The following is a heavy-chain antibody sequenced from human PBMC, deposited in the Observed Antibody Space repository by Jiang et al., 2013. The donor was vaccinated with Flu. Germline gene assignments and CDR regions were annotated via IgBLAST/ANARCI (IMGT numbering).Heavy chain of an antibody. CDR2: ISDSGGNT. D-gene: IGHD2-8*01. J-gene: IGHJ6*03. Sequence: ISDSGGNTYYADSVKGRFTISRDNSKNTLFLQMNSLRAEDTAVYYCASIYCTSREGRNYYYYMDVWGKGTTVTVSS. V-gene: IGHV3-23*01. CDR3: ASIYCTSREGRNYYYYMDV.